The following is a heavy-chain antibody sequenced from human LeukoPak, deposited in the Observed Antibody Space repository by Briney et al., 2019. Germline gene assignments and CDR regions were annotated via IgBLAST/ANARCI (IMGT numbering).Heavy chain of an antibody. J-gene: IGHJ4*02. Sequence: SETLSLTCAVYGGSFSGYYWSWIRQPPGKGLEWIGEINHSGSTNYNPSLKSPVTISVDTSKNQFSLKLSSVTAADTAVYYCAREGGYSGYDRAGIDYWGQGTLVTVSS. CDR1: GGSFSGYY. CDR2: INHSGST. V-gene: IGHV4-34*01. D-gene: IGHD5-12*01. CDR3: AREGGYSGYDRAGIDY.